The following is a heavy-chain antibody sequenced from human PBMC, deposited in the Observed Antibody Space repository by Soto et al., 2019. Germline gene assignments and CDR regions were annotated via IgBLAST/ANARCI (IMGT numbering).Heavy chain of an antibody. CDR1: GFTFSSYG. J-gene: IGHJ6*02. V-gene: IGHV3-33*01. CDR3: ARDPPLTHTAMVKGGMDV. D-gene: IGHD5-18*01. CDR2: IWYDGSNK. Sequence: PGGSLRLSCAASGFTFSSYGMHWVRQAPGKGLEWVAVIWYDGSNKYYADSVKGRFTISRDNSKNTLYLQMNSLRAEDTAVYYCARDPPLTHTAMVKGGMDVWGQGTTVTVSS.